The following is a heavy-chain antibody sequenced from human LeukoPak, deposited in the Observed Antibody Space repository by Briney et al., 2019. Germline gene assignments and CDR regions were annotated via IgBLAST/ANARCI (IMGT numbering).Heavy chain of an antibody. CDR1: GGSISSSSYY. D-gene: IGHD3-22*01. V-gene: IGHV4-39*01. J-gene: IGHJ4*02. CDR2: IYYSGST. Sequence: SETLSLTCTVSGGSISSSSYYWGWIRQPPGKGLEWIGSIYYSGSTYYNPSLKSRVAISVDTSKNQFSLKLSSVTAADAAVYYCVRGYYDSSGYYMVYWGQGTLVTVSS. CDR3: VRGYYDSSGYYMVY.